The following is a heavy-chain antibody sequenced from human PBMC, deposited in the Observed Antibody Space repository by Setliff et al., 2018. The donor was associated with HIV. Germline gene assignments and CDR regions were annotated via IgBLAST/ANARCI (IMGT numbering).Heavy chain of an antibody. CDR1: GASISSGNYY. CDR3: ARDQADVYNYLLSGAFDF. CDR2: IYTSGST. J-gene: IGHJ3*01. V-gene: IGHV4-61*02. Sequence: PSETLSLTCTVSGASISSGNYYWSWIWQPAGKGLEWIGRIYTSGSTNYNPSLKSRVTISLDTSKNQFSLKLSSVTAADTAVYYCARDQADVYNYLLSGAFDFWGQGSMVTVSS. D-gene: IGHD3-10*01.